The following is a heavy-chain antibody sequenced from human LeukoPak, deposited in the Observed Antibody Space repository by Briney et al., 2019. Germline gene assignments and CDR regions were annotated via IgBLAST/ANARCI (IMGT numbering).Heavy chain of an antibody. Sequence: GGSLRLSCAASGFTFSSYAMHWVRQAPGKGLEWVAVISYDGSNKYYADSVKGRFTISRDNSKNTLYLQMNSPRAEDTAVYYCARVPPLWFGELLVDYYYYGMDVWGQGTTVTVSS. V-gene: IGHV3-30-3*01. D-gene: IGHD3-10*01. CDR3: ARVPPLWFGELLVDYYYYGMDV. CDR1: GFTFSSYA. CDR2: ISYDGSNK. J-gene: IGHJ6*02.